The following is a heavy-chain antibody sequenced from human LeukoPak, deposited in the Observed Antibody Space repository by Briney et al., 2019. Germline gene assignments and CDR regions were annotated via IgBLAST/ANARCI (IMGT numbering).Heavy chain of an antibody. J-gene: IGHJ4*02. CDR1: GFTFSRYG. CDR2: ISYDGSNR. CDR3: AKDRSITFGGVIATYYFDY. Sequence: GGSLTLSCAASGFTFSRYGMHGVRQAPGKGLEGVAVISYDGSNRYYADSVKGRFTMSRDNSKNTMYLKMNSLRAEDTGVYYCAKDRSITFGGVIATYYFDYWGQGTLVTVSS. D-gene: IGHD3-16*02. V-gene: IGHV3-30*18.